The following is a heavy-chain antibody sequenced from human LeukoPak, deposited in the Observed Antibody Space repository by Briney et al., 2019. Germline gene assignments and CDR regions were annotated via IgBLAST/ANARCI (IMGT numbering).Heavy chain of an antibody. Sequence: ASVKVSCKVSGYTLTELSMHWVRQAPGKGLEWMGGFDPEGGETIYAQKFQGRVTMTEDTSTDTAYMELSSLRSEDTAVYYCATRMAAAGYFDYWGQGTLVTVSS. J-gene: IGHJ4*02. V-gene: IGHV1-24*01. D-gene: IGHD6-13*01. CDR1: GYTLTELS. CDR2: FDPEGGET. CDR3: ATRMAAAGYFDY.